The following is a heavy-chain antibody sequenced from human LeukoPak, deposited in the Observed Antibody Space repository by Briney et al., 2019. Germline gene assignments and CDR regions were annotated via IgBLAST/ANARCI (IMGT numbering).Heavy chain of an antibody. CDR1: GFTFSTYW. J-gene: IGHJ4*02. CDR3: ARELASAD. V-gene: IGHV3-74*01. Sequence: GGSLRLSCAASGFTFSTYWMNWVRQAPGKGLVWVSQVNTDGNSTTYADSVKGRFTVSRDNAKNTLYLQMNSLRAEDTAVYYCARELASADWGRGTLVTVSS. CDR2: VNTDGNST.